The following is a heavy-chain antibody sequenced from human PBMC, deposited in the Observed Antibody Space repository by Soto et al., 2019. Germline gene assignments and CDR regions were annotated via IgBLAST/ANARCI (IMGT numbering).Heavy chain of an antibody. Sequence: EVQLLESGGGLVQSGGSLRLACAASEFTFSSYAMSWVRQAPGKGLEWVSGISGSGGSTDYADSVKGRFPISRDNSKNTLYLQMNSLRAEDTAVYYCVKVAGSYSDGSVHSRAHWGQGTLVTVSS. J-gene: IGHJ4*02. CDR3: VKVAGSYSDGSVHSRAH. D-gene: IGHD3-22*01. CDR1: EFTFSSYA. CDR2: ISGSGGST. V-gene: IGHV3-23*01.